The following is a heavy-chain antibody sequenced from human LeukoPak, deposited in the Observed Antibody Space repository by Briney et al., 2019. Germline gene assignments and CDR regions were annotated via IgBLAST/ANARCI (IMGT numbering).Heavy chain of an antibody. D-gene: IGHD6-6*01. CDR3: ARGRPIAARIMYYFDY. CDR1: GGSFSGYY. J-gene: IGHJ4*02. Sequence: SETLSVTCAVYGGSFSGYYWSWIRQPPGKGLEWIGEINHSGSTNYNPSLKSRVTISVDTSKNQFSLKLSSVTAADTAVYYCARGRPIAARIMYYFDYWGQGTLVTVSS. V-gene: IGHV4-34*01. CDR2: INHSGST.